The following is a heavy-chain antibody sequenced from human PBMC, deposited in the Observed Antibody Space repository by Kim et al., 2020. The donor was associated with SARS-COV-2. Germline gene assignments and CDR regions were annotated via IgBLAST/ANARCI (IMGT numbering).Heavy chain of an antibody. V-gene: IGHV3-30-3*01. D-gene: IGHD1-20*01. CDR3: TRVGYNYNLGNAFDI. CDR2: IKHDGSIK. CDR1: GLSFSGYT. Sequence: GGSLRLSCAASGLSFSGYTMHWVRQAPGKGLEWATVIKHDGSIKYYADSMKGRFTVSRDNSRNTLYLQMDSLRAEHTAVYYCTRVGYNYNLGNAFDIWGQGTMVIVSS. J-gene: IGHJ3*02.